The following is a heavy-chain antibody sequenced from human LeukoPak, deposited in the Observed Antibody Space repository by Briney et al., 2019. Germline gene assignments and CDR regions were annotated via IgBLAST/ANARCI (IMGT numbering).Heavy chain of an antibody. D-gene: IGHD3-3*02. CDR2: IYHSGST. J-gene: IGHJ6*04. V-gene: IGHV4-30-2*01. Sequence: SETLSLTCAVSGGSISSGGYSWSWIRQPPGKGLEWIGYIYHSGSTYYNPSLKSRVTISVDRSKNQFSLKLSSVTAADTAVYYCARGGGILPISVDVWGKGTTVTVSS. CDR1: GGSISSGGYS. CDR3: ARGGGILPISVDV.